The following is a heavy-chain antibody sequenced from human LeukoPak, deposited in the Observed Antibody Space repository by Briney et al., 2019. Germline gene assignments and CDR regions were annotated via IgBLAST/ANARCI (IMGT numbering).Heavy chain of an antibody. V-gene: IGHV3-66*01. Sequence: GGSLRLSCVASGFTASSTYMSWVRQAPGEGVEWVSVIYRGGETYYADSVKGRFTISRDNSKNTLYLQMDSLTVEDTAVYFCARGIIAGTSGFAFDIWGQGTMVTVSS. CDR1: GFTASSTY. CDR2: IYRGGET. CDR3: ARGIIAGTSGFAFDI. J-gene: IGHJ3*02. D-gene: IGHD1-1*01.